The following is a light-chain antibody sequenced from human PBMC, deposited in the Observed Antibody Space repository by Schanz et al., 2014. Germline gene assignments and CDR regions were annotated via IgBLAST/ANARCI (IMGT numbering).Light chain of an antibody. CDR3: CSYAGSSTFERV. V-gene: IGLV2-14*01. CDR2: DVS. CDR1: SSDVGGYNY. J-gene: IGLJ3*02. Sequence: QSALTQPASVSGSPGQSITISCTGTSSDVGGYNYVSWYQQHPGKAPKLMIYDVSNRPSGISNRFSGSKSVNTASLTISGLHADDEADYYCCSYAGSSTFERVFGGGTKLTVL.